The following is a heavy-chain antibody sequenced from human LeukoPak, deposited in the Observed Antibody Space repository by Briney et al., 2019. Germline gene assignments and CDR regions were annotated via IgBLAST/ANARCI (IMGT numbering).Heavy chain of an antibody. Sequence: ASVKVSCKASGYTFTSYGISWVRQAPGQGLEWMGWISAYNGNTNYAQKLQGRVTMTTDTSTSTAYMELGSLGSDETAVYYCARVDLLTGYYFFDYWGQGTLVTVSS. CDR3: ARVDLLTGYYFFDY. V-gene: IGHV1-18*01. J-gene: IGHJ4*02. D-gene: IGHD3-9*01. CDR1: GYTFTSYG. CDR2: ISAYNGNT.